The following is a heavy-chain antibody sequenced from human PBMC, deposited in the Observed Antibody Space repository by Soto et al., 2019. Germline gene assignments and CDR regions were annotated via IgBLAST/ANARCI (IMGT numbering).Heavy chain of an antibody. Sequence: GSLRLSCAGSGLTFRWFGMNWVRQAPGKGLEWVGTFYDGNTYHNPSLRSRITIAVDTSKNQFSLKLNSVAAADTAFYYCATTRGLAVGGSFDHWGQGMLVTVSS. J-gene: IGHJ5*02. V-gene: IGHV4-38-2*01. CDR3: ATTRGLAVGGSFDH. D-gene: IGHD3-10*01. CDR2: FYDGNT. CDR1: GLTFRWFG.